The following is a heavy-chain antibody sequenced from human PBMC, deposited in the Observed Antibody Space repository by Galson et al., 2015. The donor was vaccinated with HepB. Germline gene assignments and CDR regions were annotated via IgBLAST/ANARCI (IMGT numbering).Heavy chain of an antibody. D-gene: IGHD5-12*01. CDR3: VCLRGYEVKPLDY. J-gene: IGHJ4*02. CDR1: TFIFSTYS. Sequence: SLRLSCAASTFIFSTYSMHWVRQAPGKGLEWVSYISSSSTTIYYADSVKGRFTISRDNAKNSLYPQMNSLRAEDTAVYYCVCLRGYEVKPLDYWGQGTLVTVSS. CDR2: ISSSSTTI. V-gene: IGHV3-48*04.